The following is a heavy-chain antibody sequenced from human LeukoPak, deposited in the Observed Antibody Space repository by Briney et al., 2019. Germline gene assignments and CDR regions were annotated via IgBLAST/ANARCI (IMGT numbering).Heavy chain of an antibody. J-gene: IGHJ4*02. CDR3: ARGGGGSSSSDYFDY. V-gene: IGHV1-8*01. D-gene: IGHD6-6*01. Sequence: PNSGNPGYAQKFQGRVTMTRNTSISTAYMVLSSLRSEDTAVYYCARGGGGSSSSDYFDYWGQGTLVTVSS. CDR2: PNSGNP.